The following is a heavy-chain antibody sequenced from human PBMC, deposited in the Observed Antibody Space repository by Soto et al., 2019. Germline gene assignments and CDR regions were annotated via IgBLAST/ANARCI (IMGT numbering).Heavy chain of an antibody. V-gene: IGHV3-7*04. CDR3: ARGVAGAPGTDY. D-gene: IGHD1-1*01. CDR2: INQDASEK. J-gene: IGHJ4*02. Sequence: EVQLVESGGGLVQPGGSLRLSCAASGFTFSTYWMTWVRQAPGKGLEWVANINQDASEKHYVDSVKGRFTISRDNANNSLYLQMNRLRAEDTAVYYCARGVAGAPGTDYWGKGTLVTDSS. CDR1: GFTFSTYW.